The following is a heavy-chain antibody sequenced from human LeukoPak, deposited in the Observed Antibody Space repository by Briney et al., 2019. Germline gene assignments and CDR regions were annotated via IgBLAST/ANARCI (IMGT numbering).Heavy chain of an antibody. CDR3: ARGSVPLAYGDYGLFDY. CDR1: GGSFSGYY. V-gene: IGHV4-34*01. Sequence: ETLSLTCAVYGGSFSGYYWSWIRQPPGKGLEWIGEINHSGSINYNPSLKSRVTISVDTSKNQFSLKLSSVTAADTAVYYCARGSVPLAYGDYGLFDYWGQGTLVTVSS. J-gene: IGHJ4*02. D-gene: IGHD4-17*01. CDR2: INHSGSI.